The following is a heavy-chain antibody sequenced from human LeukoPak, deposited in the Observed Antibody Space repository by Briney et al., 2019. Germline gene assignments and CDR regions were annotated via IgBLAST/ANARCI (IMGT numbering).Heavy chain of an antibody. CDR2: ISAYNGNT. J-gene: IGHJ5*02. CDR1: GYTFTSYG. Sequence: ASVKVSCKASGYTFTSYGISWVRQAPGQGLEWMGWISAYNGNTNYAQKLQGRVTMTTDTSTSTAYMELRSLRSDDTAVYYCARGPWGGRKIDVFWFDPWGQGTTVTVSS. CDR3: ARGPWGGRKIDVFWFDP. D-gene: IGHD3-16*01. V-gene: IGHV1-18*01.